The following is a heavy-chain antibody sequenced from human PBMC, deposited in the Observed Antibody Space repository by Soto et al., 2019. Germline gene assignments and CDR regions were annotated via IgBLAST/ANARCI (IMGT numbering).Heavy chain of an antibody. D-gene: IGHD6-25*01. CDR3: ARGRIATAGHYYGMDV. CDR2: IIPIFGTA. Sequence: SVKVSCKASGGTFSSYAISWVRQAPGQGLEWMGGIIPIFGTANYAQKFQGRVTITADASTSTAYMELRSLRSDDTAVYYCARGRIATAGHYYGMDVWGQGTMVTVSS. J-gene: IGHJ6*02. V-gene: IGHV1-69*13. CDR1: GGTFSSYA.